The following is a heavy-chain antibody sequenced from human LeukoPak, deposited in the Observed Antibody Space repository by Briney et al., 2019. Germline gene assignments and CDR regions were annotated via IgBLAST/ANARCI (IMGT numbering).Heavy chain of an antibody. V-gene: IGHV3-53*01. CDR3: ASSEAVAGTGNFDY. CDR2: TYSGGST. CDR1: GFIVSNNY. D-gene: IGHD6-19*01. Sequence: AGGSLRLSCAASGFIVSNNYMSWVRQAPGKGLEWVSVTYSGGSTYYADSVKGRFTISRDDSKNTMYLQMISLRADDTAVYYCASSEAVAGTGNFDYWGQGTLVTVSS. J-gene: IGHJ4*02.